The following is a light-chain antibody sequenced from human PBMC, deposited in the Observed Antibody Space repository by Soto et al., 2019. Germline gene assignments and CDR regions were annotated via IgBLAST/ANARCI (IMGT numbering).Light chain of an antibody. J-gene: IGKJ1*01. CDR2: GAS. Sequence: TQSPATLSLSTGERATLSCRASQSVSSYLAWYQQKPGQAPRLLIYGASTRATDIPARFSGSGSGTEFTLTISSLQSEDFAVYYCQQYNNWPPKTFGQGTKV. V-gene: IGKV3-15*01. CDR1: QSVSSY. CDR3: QQYNNWPPKT.